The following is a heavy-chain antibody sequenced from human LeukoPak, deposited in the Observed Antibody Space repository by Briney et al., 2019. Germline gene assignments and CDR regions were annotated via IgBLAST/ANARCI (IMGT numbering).Heavy chain of an antibody. CDR2: INQDGSEK. J-gene: IGHJ4*02. Sequence: PGGSLRLSCAASGFTFSSYWMTWVRQAPGKGLEWVANINQDGSEKYYVDSVKGRFTISRDNAKNSLYLQMNSLRAEDTAVYYCARWGAMGSGFIDYWGQGTLVTVSS. V-gene: IGHV3-7*01. CDR1: GFTFSSYW. CDR3: ARWGAMGSGFIDY. D-gene: IGHD6-19*01.